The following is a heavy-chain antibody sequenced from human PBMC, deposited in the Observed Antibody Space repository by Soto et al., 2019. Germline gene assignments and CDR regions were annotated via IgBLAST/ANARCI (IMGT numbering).Heavy chain of an antibody. V-gene: IGHV4-4*02. J-gene: IGHJ4*02. CDR3: VSSLNYDFWRDGGRHFYFDY. D-gene: IGHD3-3*01. CDR2: IYHGGTT. Sequence: QVQLQESGPGLVKPSGTLSLTCAVSGGSISSSYWWNWVRQTPRGGLEWIGKIYHGGTTNYNPSLKNRVTISVDKFKIQFSLKLTSVAAADTGVYYCVSSLNYDFWRDGGRHFYFDYWGRGILATVSS. CDR1: GGSISSSYW.